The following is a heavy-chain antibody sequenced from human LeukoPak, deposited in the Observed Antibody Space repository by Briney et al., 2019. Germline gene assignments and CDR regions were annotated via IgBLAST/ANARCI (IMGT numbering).Heavy chain of an antibody. J-gene: IGHJ4*02. CDR2: IHYTGKN. CDR1: GDSITAYY. V-gene: IGHV4-59*12. CDR3: ARDSLRHPLDY. Sequence: ASETLSLTCTVSGDSITAYYWNWVRQPPGKGLEWIGYIHYTGKNFYNPSLKSRITMSVDTSKNQFSLKLSSVTAADTAVYYCARDSLRHPLDYWGQGTLVTVSS.